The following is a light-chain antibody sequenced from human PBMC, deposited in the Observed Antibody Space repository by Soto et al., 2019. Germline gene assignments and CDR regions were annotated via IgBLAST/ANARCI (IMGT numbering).Light chain of an antibody. V-gene: IGKV1-27*01. Sequence: QMTQSPSSLSASVGDRVTITCRASPGISNFLAWYQKKPGKVPKLLVYLASTLQSGVPSRFSGRGSGTDFTLTISGLQPEDVATYYCQQYKNWPPMYTFGQGTRLEI. CDR1: PGISNF. CDR2: LAS. CDR3: QQYKNWPPMYT. J-gene: IGKJ2*01.